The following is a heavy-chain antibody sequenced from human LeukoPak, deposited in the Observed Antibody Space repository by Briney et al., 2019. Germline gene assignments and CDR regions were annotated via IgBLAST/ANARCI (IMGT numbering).Heavy chain of an antibody. V-gene: IGHV4-34*01. Sequence: SETLSLTCAVYGGSFSGYYWSWIRQPPGKGLEWVGEINHSGSTNYNPSLKSRVTISVDTSKNQFSLKLSSVTAADTAVYYCARGQGLLWFGEGSYYYGMDVWGQGTTVTVSS. CDR1: GGSFSGYY. CDR3: ARGQGLLWFGEGSYYYGMDV. CDR2: INHSGST. J-gene: IGHJ6*02. D-gene: IGHD3-10*01.